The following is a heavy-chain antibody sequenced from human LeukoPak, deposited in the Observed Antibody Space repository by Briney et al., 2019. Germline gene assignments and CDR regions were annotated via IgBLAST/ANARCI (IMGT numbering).Heavy chain of an antibody. J-gene: IGHJ3*02. CDR2: IRGTGGST. Sequence: GGSLRLSCAASGFTFTNYAMSWVRQAPGKGLEWVSAIRGTGGSTYYADSVKGRFTISRDNSKNSLYLQMNSLTAEDTAVYYCARKMKTVDRVGTFDIWGQGTMVTVSS. V-gene: IGHV3-23*01. D-gene: IGHD1-1*01. CDR1: GFTFTNYA. CDR3: ARKMKTVDRVGTFDI.